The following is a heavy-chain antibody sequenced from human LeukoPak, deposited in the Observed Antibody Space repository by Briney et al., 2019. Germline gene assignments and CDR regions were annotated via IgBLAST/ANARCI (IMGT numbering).Heavy chain of an antibody. Sequence: ALVKVSCKASGYTFNSHHIHWLRQAPDQGLEWMGIINPNVGSTYYPQQFQGRVTVTRDTSTSTVFMELSSLRSEDTAVYYCARDRERTETTIANVSELDYWGQGTLVAVSS. CDR3: ARDRERTETTIANVSELDY. J-gene: IGHJ4*02. CDR2: INPNVGST. V-gene: IGHV1-46*02. D-gene: IGHD5-24*01. CDR1: GYTFNSHH.